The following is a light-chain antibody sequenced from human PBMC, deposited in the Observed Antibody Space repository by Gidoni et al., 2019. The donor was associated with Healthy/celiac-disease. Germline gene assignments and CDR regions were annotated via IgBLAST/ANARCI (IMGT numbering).Light chain of an antibody. CDR1: QGISIW. CDR3: QQANSFLSIT. V-gene: IGKV1D-12*01. Sequence: DLQITQSPSSVSASVGDRVTITCRASQGISIWLAWYQQKPGKAPKLLIYAASSLQSGVPSRFSGSGSGTDFTLTISSLQPEYFATYYCQQANSFLSITFXXXTQLEIK. J-gene: IGKJ5*01. CDR2: AAS.